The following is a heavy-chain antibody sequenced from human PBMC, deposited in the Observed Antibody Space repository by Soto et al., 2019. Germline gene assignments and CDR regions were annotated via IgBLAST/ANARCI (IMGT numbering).Heavy chain of an antibody. J-gene: IGHJ3*02. Sequence: GASVKVSFKASGYTFTGYYMHWVRQAPGQGLEWMGCINPNSGGTNYAKKFQGRVTMTRDTSISTAYMELSRLRSDDTAVYYCARGEAYYDSSGSSAFDIWGQGTMVTVSS. CDR1: GYTFTGYY. CDR2: INPNSGGT. V-gene: IGHV1-2*02. CDR3: ARGEAYYDSSGSSAFDI. D-gene: IGHD3-22*01.